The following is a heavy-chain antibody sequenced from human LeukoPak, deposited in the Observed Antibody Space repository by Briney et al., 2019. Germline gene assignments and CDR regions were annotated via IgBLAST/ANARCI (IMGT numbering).Heavy chain of an antibody. D-gene: IGHD3-10*01. CDR3: AKSNGYGLVDI. J-gene: IGHJ3*02. CDR2: VYHGGSS. CDR1: GYSISSGFY. V-gene: IGHV4-38-2*02. Sequence: PSETLSLTCTVSGYSISSGFYWGWIRQPPGKGLEWIGNVYHGGSSYYSPSLTSRVTISLDTSRNQFSLKLNSVTAADTAVYYCAKSNGYGLVDIWGQGTMVTVSS.